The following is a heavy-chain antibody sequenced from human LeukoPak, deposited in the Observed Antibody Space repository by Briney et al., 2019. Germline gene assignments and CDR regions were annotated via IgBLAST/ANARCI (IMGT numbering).Heavy chain of an antibody. Sequence: PGGSLRLSCAASGFTFSNYAMSWVRQAPGKGLEWVSLISVVGGSTDYADSEKGRFTISRDNSKNTLYLQMGSLRAEDMAVYYCARVGSGYYTDYWGQGTLVTVSS. D-gene: IGHD3-3*01. J-gene: IGHJ4*02. CDR3: ARVGSGYYTDY. V-gene: IGHV3-23*01. CDR2: ISVVGGST. CDR1: GFTFSNYA.